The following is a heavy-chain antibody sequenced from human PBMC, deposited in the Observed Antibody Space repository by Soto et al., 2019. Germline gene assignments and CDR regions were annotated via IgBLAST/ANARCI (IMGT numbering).Heavy chain of an antibody. CDR2: IINNGGTT. D-gene: IGHD3-10*01. CDR1: GFSFSSFA. CDR3: ARDSNVLLWFGPSSYSGMDG. V-gene: IGHV3-64D*06. Sequence: PGGSLRLSCAASGFSFSSFAMHWVRQAPGKGLEYVSAIINNGGTTYYADSVNGRFTMSRDNSKNTLYLQMSSLREEDTAVYYCARDSNVLLWFGPSSYSGMDGWGQGTTVTVSS. J-gene: IGHJ6*02.